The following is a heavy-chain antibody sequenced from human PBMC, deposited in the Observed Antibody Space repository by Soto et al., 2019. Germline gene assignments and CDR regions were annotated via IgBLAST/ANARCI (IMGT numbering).Heavy chain of an antibody. D-gene: IGHD1-26*01. CDR2: ISVSGGST. CDR3: AKSSGSYGNPYYGMDV. CDR1: GFTFSSYA. V-gene: IGHV3-23*01. J-gene: IGHJ6*02. Sequence: GGSLRLSCAASGFTFSSYAMSWVRQAPGKGLEWVSVISVSGGSTYYADSVKGRFTISRDNSKNTLYLQMNSLRAEDTAVYYCAKSSGSYGNPYYGMDVWGQGTTVTVSS.